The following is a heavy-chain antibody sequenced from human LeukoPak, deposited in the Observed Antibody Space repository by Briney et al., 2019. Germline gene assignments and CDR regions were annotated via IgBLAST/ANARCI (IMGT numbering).Heavy chain of an antibody. CDR3: ARGSSTFVIVGAPVTFDY. D-gene: IGHD1-26*01. Sequence: GASVKVSCKASGYTFTSYYMHWVRQAPGQGLEWMGWINPNSGGTNYAQKFQGWVTMTRDTSISTAYMELSRLRSDDTAVYYCARGSSTFVIVGAPVTFDYWGQGTLVTVSS. CDR1: GYTFTSYY. J-gene: IGHJ4*02. V-gene: IGHV1-2*04. CDR2: INPNSGGT.